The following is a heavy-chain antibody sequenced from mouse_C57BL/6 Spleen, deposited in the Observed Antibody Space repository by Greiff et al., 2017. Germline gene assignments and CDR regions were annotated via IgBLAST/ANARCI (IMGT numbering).Heavy chain of an antibody. Sequence: QVQLQQPGAELVMPGASVKLSCKASGYTFTSYWMHWVKQRPGQGLEWIGEIDPSDSYTNYNQKFKGKSTLTVDKSSSTAYMQLSSLTSEDSAVYYCAREDYYGPWCAYWGQGTLVTVSA. D-gene: IGHD1-1*01. CDR2: IDPSDSYT. V-gene: IGHV1-69*01. J-gene: IGHJ3*01. CDR1: GYTFTSYW. CDR3: AREDYYGPWCAY.